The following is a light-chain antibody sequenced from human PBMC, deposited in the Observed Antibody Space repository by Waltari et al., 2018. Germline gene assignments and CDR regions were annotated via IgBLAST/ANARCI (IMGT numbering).Light chain of an antibody. CDR3: QVWDSTSDRPV. CDR1: DIGDKS. J-gene: IGLJ3*02. CDR2: YDG. V-gene: IGLV3-21*04. Sequence: SYVLTQPPSVSVAPGHTARLPCGGGDIGDKSTHWYQQKPGRAPLLVIYYDGARASGIPERFAGSSSANTATLTIDRVEDGDEADYYCQVWDSTSDRPVFGGGTRLTVL.